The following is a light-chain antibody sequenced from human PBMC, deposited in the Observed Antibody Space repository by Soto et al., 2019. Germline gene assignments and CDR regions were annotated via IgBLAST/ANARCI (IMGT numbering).Light chain of an antibody. CDR2: GAS. CDR1: QSVNTN. Sequence: ETVMTQSPATLSASPGERAPLSCRASQSVNTNLAWYQQRPAQAPRLLIYGASNRATDIPDRFSGSGSRSDFTLTISRLEPEDFAVYYCQQYGSSQLTFGGGTKVDIK. V-gene: IGKV3-20*01. J-gene: IGKJ4*01. CDR3: QQYGSSQLT.